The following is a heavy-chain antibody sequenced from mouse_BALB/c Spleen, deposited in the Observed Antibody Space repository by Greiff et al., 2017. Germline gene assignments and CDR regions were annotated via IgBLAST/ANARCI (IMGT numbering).Heavy chain of an antibody. Sequence: EVKLMESGGGLVQPGGSRKLSCAASGFTFSSFGMHWVRQAPEKGLEWVAYISSGSSTIYYADTVKGRFTISRDNPKNTLFLQMTSLRSEDTAMYYCARSVYYYGSFFDYWGQGTTLTVSS. CDR3: ARSVYYYGSFFDY. D-gene: IGHD1-1*01. J-gene: IGHJ2*01. CDR2: ISSGSSTI. CDR1: GFTFSSFG. V-gene: IGHV5-17*02.